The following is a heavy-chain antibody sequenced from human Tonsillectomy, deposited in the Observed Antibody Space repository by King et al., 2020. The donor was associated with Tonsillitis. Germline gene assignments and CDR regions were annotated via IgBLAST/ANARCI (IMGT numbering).Heavy chain of an antibody. V-gene: IGHV3-21*01. Sequence: GQLVQSGGGLVKPGGSLRLSCAASGFTFSSYSMNWVRQAPGKGREWVSSISSSSSYFYYADSGKGRFTISRDNAKNSLYLQMNSRRAEDTAVYYCAGHLSHDAFDIWGQGTMVPVSS. J-gene: IGHJ3*02. CDR2: ISSSSSYF. CDR1: GFTFSSYS. CDR3: AGHLSHDAFDI.